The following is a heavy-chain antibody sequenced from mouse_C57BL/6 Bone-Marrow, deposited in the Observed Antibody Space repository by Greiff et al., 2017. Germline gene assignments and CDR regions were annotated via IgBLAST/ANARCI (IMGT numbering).Heavy chain of an antibody. CDR1: GFTFSSYT. V-gene: IGHV5-9*01. D-gene: IGHD1-1*01. Sequence: EVQRVESGGGLVKPGGSLKLSCAASGFTFSSYTMSWVRQTPEKRLEWVATISGGGGNTYYPDSVKGRFTISRDNAKNTLYLQMSSLRSEDTTLYYVARHGTYCSRGAWFAYWGQGTLVTVSA. CDR3: ARHGTYCSRGAWFAY. CDR2: ISGGGGNT. J-gene: IGHJ3*01.